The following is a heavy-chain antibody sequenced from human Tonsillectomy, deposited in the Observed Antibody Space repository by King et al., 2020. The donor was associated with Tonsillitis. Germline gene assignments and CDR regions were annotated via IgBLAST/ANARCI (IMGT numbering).Heavy chain of an antibody. Sequence: VQLVESGGGVVQPGRSLRLSCAASGFTFSSYAMHWVRQAPGKGLEWVAVISYDGSNKYYADSVKGRFTISRDNSKNTLYLQMNSLRAEDTAVYYCAGDLGYCSSTSCYDAFDIWGQGTMVTVSS. CDR3: AGDLGYCSSTSCYDAFDI. CDR1: GFTFSSYA. J-gene: IGHJ3*02. V-gene: IGHV3-30-3*01. D-gene: IGHD2-2*01. CDR2: ISYDGSNK.